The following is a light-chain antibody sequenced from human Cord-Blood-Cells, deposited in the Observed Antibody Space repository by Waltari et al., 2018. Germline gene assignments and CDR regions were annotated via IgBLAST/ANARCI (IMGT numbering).Light chain of an antibody. CDR2: GAS. V-gene: IGKV3-15*01. J-gene: IGKJ2*03. CDR1: QSVGSH. CDR3: QQYNNWPPYS. Sequence: IVMTQSPATLSAPPGERATLSSSPSQSVGSHLAWYQQKPGQAPRLLIYGASTRATGIPARCSGSGYGTEVTLTISSLQSEDVAVYYCQQYNNWPPYSFGQGTKLEIK.